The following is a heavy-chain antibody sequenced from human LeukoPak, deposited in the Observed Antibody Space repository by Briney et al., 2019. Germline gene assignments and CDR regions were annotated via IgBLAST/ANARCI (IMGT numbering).Heavy chain of an antibody. Sequence: SVKVSCKASGGTSNSHAISWVRQAPGQGLEWMGRIIPNLGTTNRAQNFQDRVTLTADKSTNTAYMELTSLTSDDTAVYYCATTNDGGGYQWGDFFDFWGQETLVTVSS. V-gene: IGHV1-69*04. D-gene: IGHD3-22*01. CDR1: GGTSNSHA. CDR3: ATTNDGGGYQWGDFFDF. CDR2: IIPNLGTT. J-gene: IGHJ4*02.